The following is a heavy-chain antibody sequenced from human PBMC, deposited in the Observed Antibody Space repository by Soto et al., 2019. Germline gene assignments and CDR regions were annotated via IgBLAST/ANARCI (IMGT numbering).Heavy chain of an antibody. V-gene: IGHV4-4*01. CDR1: GGTVASSHW. J-gene: IGHJ5*02. CDR3: AREIVTAGGNNYFDP. Sequence: TLSLPCGVSGGTVASSHWWSWVRQSPGRGLEWIGNVYHTGDTNFNPSLQSRVTFSVDKSNNQFSLRLTSVTAADTAVYFCAREIVTAGGNNYFDPWGPGXLVTVSS. CDR2: VYHTGDT. D-gene: IGHD2-21*02.